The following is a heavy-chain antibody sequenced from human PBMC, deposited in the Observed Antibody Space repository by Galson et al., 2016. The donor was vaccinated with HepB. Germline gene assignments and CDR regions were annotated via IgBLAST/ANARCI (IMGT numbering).Heavy chain of an antibody. CDR1: GFTFSNYW. V-gene: IGHV3-7*03. Sequence: SLRLSCAASGFTFSNYWMSWVRQAPGKGLEWVANIKQDGNEKYYVDSVKGRFTISRDNAKNSMYLQMNSLRAEDTAVHYCARKGGIYSPWGYWGKGTTVTVSS. J-gene: IGHJ6*04. D-gene: IGHD3-10*01. CDR2: IKQDGNEK. CDR3: ARKGGIYSPWGY.